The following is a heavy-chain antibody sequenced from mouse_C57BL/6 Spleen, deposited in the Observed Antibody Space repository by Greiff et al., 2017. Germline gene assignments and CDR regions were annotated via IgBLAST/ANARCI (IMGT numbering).Heavy chain of an antibody. CDR3: ARRPVAYAMDY. CDR2: IDPSDSYT. CDR1: GYTFTSYW. V-gene: IGHV1-50*01. Sequence: QVQLQQPGAELVKPGASVKLSCKASGYTFTSYWMQWVKQRPGQGLEWIGEIDPSDSYTNYNQKFKGKATLTVDTSSSTAYMQLSSLTSDDSAVYYCARRPVAYAMDYWGQGTSVTVSS. J-gene: IGHJ4*01. D-gene: IGHD1-1*01.